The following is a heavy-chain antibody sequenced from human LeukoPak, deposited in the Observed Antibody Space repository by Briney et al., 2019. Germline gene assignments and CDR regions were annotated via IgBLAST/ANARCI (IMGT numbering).Heavy chain of an antibody. CDR3: ARSRYYYDSSGYTEDAFDI. V-gene: IGHV1-2*06. CDR2: INPNSGGT. Sequence: ASVKVSCKASGYTFTGYFMHWVRQAPGQGLEWMGRINPNSGGTKYAQKFQGRVTMTRDTSISTAYMELSRLRSDDTAVYYCARSRYYYDSSGYTEDAFDIWGQGTMVTVSS. J-gene: IGHJ3*02. CDR1: GYTFTGYF. D-gene: IGHD3-22*01.